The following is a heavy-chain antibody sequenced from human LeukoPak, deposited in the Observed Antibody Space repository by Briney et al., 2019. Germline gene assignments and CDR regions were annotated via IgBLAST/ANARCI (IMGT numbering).Heavy chain of an antibody. Sequence: GGSLRLSCAVSEFTVSSNYMTWVRQAPGRGLEWVSLIYANGYTTYADSVKGRFTISRDNSQNTLLLQMNSLRAEDTAVYYCARVRASQDYYDSSGYPQPLWFDPWGQGTLVTVSS. J-gene: IGHJ5*02. V-gene: IGHV3-66*01. CDR2: IYANGYT. CDR3: ARVRASQDYYDSSGYPQPLWFDP. D-gene: IGHD3-22*01. CDR1: EFTVSSNY.